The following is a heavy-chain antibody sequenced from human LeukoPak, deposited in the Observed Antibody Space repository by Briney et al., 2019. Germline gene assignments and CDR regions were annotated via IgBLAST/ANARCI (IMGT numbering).Heavy chain of an antibody. CDR3: ARDFLRDYGDPFDY. V-gene: IGHV4-39*07. J-gene: IGHJ4*02. CDR1: GGSITSSTHY. Sequence: PSETLSLTCTVSGGSITSSTHYWGWIRQPPGKGLEWIGTIYYTGSPTFYNPSLKSRLTISVDTSKSHFSLKLTSVTAADTAVYYCARDFLRDYGDPFDYWGQGTLVTVSS. D-gene: IGHD4-17*01. CDR2: IYYTGSPT.